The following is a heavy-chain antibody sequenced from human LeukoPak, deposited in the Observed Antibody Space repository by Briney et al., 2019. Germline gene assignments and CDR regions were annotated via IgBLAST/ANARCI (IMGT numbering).Heavy chain of an antibody. Sequence: GGSLRLSCAAPGISFSSYAMSWVRQAPGKGLEWVSVMYTGGSTYYADSVKGRFTISRDNSKNTLYLQMNSLRAEDTALYYCARAPFYYDSSGYPYFDGWGQGTLVTVSS. V-gene: IGHV3-53*01. CDR3: ARAPFYYDSSGYPYFDG. J-gene: IGHJ4*02. D-gene: IGHD3-22*01. CDR2: MYTGGST. CDR1: GISFSSYA.